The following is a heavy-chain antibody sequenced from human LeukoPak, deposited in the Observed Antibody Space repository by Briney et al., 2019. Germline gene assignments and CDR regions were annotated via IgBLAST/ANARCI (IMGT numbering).Heavy chain of an antibody. D-gene: IGHD2-8*01. CDR2: INPSDGAT. CDR3: AREDVVLVDAVRYYYYGMDV. J-gene: IGHJ6*02. CDR1: GYTFTMYY. Sequence: GASVKVSCKASGYTFTMYYIHWVRQAPGQGLEWMGMINPSDGATTYAQKFQDRVTMTRDTSTSTVYMELSSLKSEDTAVYYCAREDVVLVDAVRYYYYGMDVWGQGTTVTVSS. V-gene: IGHV1-46*01.